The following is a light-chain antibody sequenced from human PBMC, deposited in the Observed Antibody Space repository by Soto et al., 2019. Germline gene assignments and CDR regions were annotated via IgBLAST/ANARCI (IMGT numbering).Light chain of an antibody. CDR2: DVS. Sequence: QSALTQPASVSESPGQSITISCIGTSSDVGGYNYVSWYQQHPGKAPNLMISDVSDRPSGVSNRFSGSKSGNTASLTISGLQAEDEADYYCSSYTSSGTVVFGGGTQLTVL. J-gene: IGLJ2*01. CDR3: SSYTSSGTVV. CDR1: SSDVGGYNY. V-gene: IGLV2-14*01.